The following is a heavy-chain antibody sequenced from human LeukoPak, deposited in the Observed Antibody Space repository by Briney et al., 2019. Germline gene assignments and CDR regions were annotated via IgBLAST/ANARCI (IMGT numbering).Heavy chain of an antibody. Sequence: SRGSLRLSCAASGFTLKNYWMHWVRQTPGKRPLWVSGIYSDGSSTNYADSVKGRFTISRDNSKNTLYLQMNSLRAEDTAVYYCAKSYWPPGKAAFDIWGQGTMVTVSS. CDR2: IYSDGSST. V-gene: IGHV3-74*01. D-gene: IGHD2-15*01. J-gene: IGHJ3*02. CDR3: AKSYWPPGKAAFDI. CDR1: GFTLKNYW.